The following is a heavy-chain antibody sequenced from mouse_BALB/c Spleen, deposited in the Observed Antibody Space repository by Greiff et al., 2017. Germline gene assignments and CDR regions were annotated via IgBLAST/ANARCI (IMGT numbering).Heavy chain of an antibody. J-gene: IGHJ4*01. CDR2: ISSGGGST. Sequence: EVKLVESGGGLVKPGGSLKLSCAASGFAFSSYDMSWVRQTPEKRLEWVAYISSGGGSTYYPDTVKGRFTISRDNAKNTLYLQMSSLKSEDTAMYYCARHDYDAMDYWGQGTSVTVSS. CDR1: GFAFSSYD. CDR3: ARHDYDAMDY. V-gene: IGHV5-12-1*01.